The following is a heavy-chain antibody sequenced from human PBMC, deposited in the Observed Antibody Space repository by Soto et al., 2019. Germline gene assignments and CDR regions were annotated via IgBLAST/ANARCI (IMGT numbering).Heavy chain of an antibody. Sequence: GASVKVSCKASGYTFTSYYMHWVRQAPGQGLEWMGIINPSGGSTSYAQKFQGRVTMTRDTSTSTVYMELSSLRSEDTAVYYCARYTMVRGVIGYYYYHGMDVWGQGTTVTVSS. D-gene: IGHD3-10*01. CDR1: GYTFTSYY. CDR2: INPSGGST. V-gene: IGHV1-46*01. CDR3: ARYTMVRGVIGYYYYHGMDV. J-gene: IGHJ6*02.